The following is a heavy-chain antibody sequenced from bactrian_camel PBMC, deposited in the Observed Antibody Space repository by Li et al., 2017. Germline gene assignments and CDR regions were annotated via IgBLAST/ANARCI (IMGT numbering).Heavy chain of an antibody. Sequence: HVQLVESGGGSVQAEGSLRLSCAASGDTYSNLLMGWFRQAPGKEREGVAVIHSDGNTKYADSVKGRFTISEDSAKNTLYLQMTDLKPEDTAMYYCVADWHGNCVRTFGFRGQGTQVTVS. D-gene: IGHD1*01. J-gene: IGHJ6*01. CDR3: VADWHGNCVRTFGF. V-gene: IGHV3S53*01. CDR1: GDTYSNLL. CDR2: IHSDGNT.